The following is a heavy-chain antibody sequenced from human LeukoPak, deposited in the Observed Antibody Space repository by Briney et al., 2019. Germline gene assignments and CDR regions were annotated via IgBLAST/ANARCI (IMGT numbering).Heavy chain of an antibody. CDR3: ARPPCSSTSCYYYYYYMDV. D-gene: IGHD2-2*01. CDR1: GYSFTSYW. V-gene: IGHV5-51*01. J-gene: IGHJ6*03. CDR2: IYPGDSDT. Sequence: GESLKISCKGSGYSFTSYWIGWVRQMPGKGLEWMGIIYPGDSDTRYSPSFQGQVTISADKSISTAYLQWSSLKASATAMYYCARPPCSSTSCYYYYYYMDVWAKGTTVTVSS.